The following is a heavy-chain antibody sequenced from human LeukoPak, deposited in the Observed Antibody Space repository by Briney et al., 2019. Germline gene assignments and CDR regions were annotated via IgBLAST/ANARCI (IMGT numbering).Heavy chain of an antibody. CDR1: GGSFSGYY. Sequence: SETLSLTCAVYGGSFSGYYWSWIRQPPGKGLEWIVSLSYSGSTYYNPSLKSRVTVSIDTSRNHFSLKLTSVAAADTAVYYCARLPTDLRAVDYWGQGTLVTVSS. V-gene: IGHV4-34*01. CDR3: ARLPTDLRAVDY. D-gene: IGHD4-17*01. CDR2: LSYSGST. J-gene: IGHJ4*02.